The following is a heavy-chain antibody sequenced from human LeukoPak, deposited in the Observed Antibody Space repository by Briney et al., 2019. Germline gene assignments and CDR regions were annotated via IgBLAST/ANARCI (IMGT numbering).Heavy chain of an antibody. CDR1: GGSISSGSYY. V-gene: IGHV4-61*02. CDR2: IYTSGST. Sequence: SETLSLTCTVSGGSISSGSYYWSWIRQPAGKGLEWIGRIYTSGSTNYNPSLKSRVTISVDTSKNQFSLKLNSVTAADTAVYYCARGGDRSFDYWGQGTLVTVSS. CDR3: ARGGDRSFDY. J-gene: IGHJ4*02. D-gene: IGHD3-10*01.